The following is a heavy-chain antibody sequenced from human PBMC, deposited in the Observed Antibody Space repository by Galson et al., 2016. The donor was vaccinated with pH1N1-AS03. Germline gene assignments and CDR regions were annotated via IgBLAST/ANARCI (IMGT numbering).Heavy chain of an antibody. CDR3: ATEQVAEGFGL. V-gene: IGHV3-48*04. CDR1: GFTFSTYT. Sequence: SLRLSCAASGFTFSTYTMNWVRQAPGKGLEWIAYISRTSETIFYADSVKGRFTISRDNAKNSLTLQMTSLRREDTAVSYCATEQVAEGFGLWGQGTLVTVSS. CDR2: ISRTSETI. J-gene: IGHJ5*02.